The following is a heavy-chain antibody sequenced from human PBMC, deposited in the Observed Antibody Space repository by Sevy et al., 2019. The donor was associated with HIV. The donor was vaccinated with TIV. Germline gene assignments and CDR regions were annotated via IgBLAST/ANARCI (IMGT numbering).Heavy chain of an antibody. Sequence: ASVKVSCKASGYTFTSYAMNWVRQAPGQGLEWMGWINTNTGNPTYAQGFTGPFVFSLDTSVSTAYLQISSLKAEDTAVYYCARDSSSWYHNWFDPWGQGTLVTVSS. V-gene: IGHV7-4-1*02. J-gene: IGHJ5*02. CDR2: INTNTGNP. D-gene: IGHD6-13*01. CDR1: GYTFTSYA. CDR3: ARDSSSWYHNWFDP.